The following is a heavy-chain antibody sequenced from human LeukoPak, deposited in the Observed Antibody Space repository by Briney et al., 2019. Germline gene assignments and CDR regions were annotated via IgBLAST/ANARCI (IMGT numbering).Heavy chain of an antibody. CDR3: ARGSYGSGNYYIGDAFDL. J-gene: IGHJ3*01. CDR2: IYRGGST. D-gene: IGHD3-10*01. Sequence: HSGGSLRLSCAASGFSVSSNYVNWVRQAPGKGLEWVAAIYRGGSTYYADSVRGRFTISRDSSKNTLYLQMNSLRDEDTAVYYCARGSYGSGNYYIGDAFDLWGQGTMVTVSS. CDR1: GFSVSSNY. V-gene: IGHV3-53*01.